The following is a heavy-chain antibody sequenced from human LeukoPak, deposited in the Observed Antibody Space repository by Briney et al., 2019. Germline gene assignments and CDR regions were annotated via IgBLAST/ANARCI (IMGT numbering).Heavy chain of an antibody. Sequence: GGSLRLSCAASGLTFSSYEMNWVRQAPGKGLEWVSYISSSGSTIYYADSVKGRFTISRDNAKNSLYLQMNSLRAEDTAVYYCARGGTAKLIDYYDSSDYYSPFDYWGQGTLVTVSS. CDR3: ARGGTAKLIDYYDSSDYYSPFDY. V-gene: IGHV3-48*03. CDR2: ISSSGSTI. D-gene: IGHD3-22*01. CDR1: GLTFSSYE. J-gene: IGHJ4*02.